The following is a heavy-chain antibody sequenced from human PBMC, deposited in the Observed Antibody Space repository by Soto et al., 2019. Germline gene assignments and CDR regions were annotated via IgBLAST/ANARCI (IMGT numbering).Heavy chain of an antibody. V-gene: IGHV3-64*01. Sequence: GGSLRLSCVASEFTFSSYIMHWVRQAPGKGLEYVSAISSNGGRTYYANSVKGRFTISRDNSKNTLYLQMGGLRAEDMAVYYCARGPGYCSGGSCPYYYMDVWGKGTTVTVFS. J-gene: IGHJ6*03. CDR1: EFTFSSYI. D-gene: IGHD2-15*01. CDR2: ISSNGGRT. CDR3: ARGPGYCSGGSCPYYYMDV.